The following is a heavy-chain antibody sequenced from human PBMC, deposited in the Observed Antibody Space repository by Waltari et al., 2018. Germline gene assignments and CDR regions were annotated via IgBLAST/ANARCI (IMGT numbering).Heavy chain of an antibody. CDR1: GFTLSSYG. J-gene: IGHJ3*02. D-gene: IGHD3-16*01. CDR2: IRYDGSNK. CDR3: AKDGGRGVMDI. Sequence: QVQLVESGGGVVQPGGSLRLSCAASGFTLSSYGMTWVRQAPGKGLEWGAFIRYDGSNKYYADSVKGRFTISRDNSKNTLYLQMNSLRAEDTAVYYCAKDGGRGVMDIWGQGTMVTVSS. V-gene: IGHV3-30*02.